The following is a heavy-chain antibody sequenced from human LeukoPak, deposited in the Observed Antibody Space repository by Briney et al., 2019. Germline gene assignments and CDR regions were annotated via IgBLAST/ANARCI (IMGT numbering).Heavy chain of an antibody. J-gene: IGHJ2*01. Sequence: SETLSLTCAVQGASLRGSYWSWIRQPPGKGLQWIGQIDHSGSTHSIPSLKSRVTISLDTSQSQVALKVNSVTAADTAVYFCARGGNGWYFDLWGRGTLVTVSS. V-gene: IGHV4-34*01. CDR2: IDHSGST. D-gene: IGHD1-14*01. CDR1: GASLRGSY. CDR3: ARGGNGWYFDL.